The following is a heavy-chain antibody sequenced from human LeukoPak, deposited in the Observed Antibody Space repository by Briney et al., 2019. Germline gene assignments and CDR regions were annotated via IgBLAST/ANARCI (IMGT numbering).Heavy chain of an antibody. Sequence: SETLSLTCTVSGGSISSYYWSWIRQPPGKGLEWIGYIYYSGSTNYNPSLKSRVTISVDTSKNQFSLKLSSVTAADTAVYYCARDLRVDAFDIWGQGTMVTVSS. J-gene: IGHJ3*02. V-gene: IGHV4-59*12. CDR2: IYYSGST. CDR3: ARDLRVDAFDI. CDR1: GGSISSYY.